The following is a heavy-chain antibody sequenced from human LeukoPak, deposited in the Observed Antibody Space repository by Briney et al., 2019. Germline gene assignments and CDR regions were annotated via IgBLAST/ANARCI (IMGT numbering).Heavy chain of an antibody. CDR2: IYSGGST. CDR1: GFTVSSNY. CDR3: ARLSYYYYMDV. J-gene: IGHJ6*03. Sequence: GGSLRLSCAASGFTVSSNYMSWVRQAPGKGLEWVSVIYSGGSTYYADSVKGRFTISRDNSKNTLYLQMNCLRAEDTAVYYCARLSYYYYMDVWGKGTTVTVSS. V-gene: IGHV3-53*01.